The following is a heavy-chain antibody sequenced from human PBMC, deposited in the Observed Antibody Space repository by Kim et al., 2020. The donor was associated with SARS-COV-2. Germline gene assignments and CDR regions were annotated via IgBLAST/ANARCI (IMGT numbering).Heavy chain of an antibody. CDR1: GFTFSSYG. CDR3: ARGGYGSERVQDAFDT. Sequence: GGSLRLSCAASGFTFSSYGMHWVRQAPGKGLEWVAVIWNDGSIKYYADSVKGRFTGSRDNSKNTLYLEMNSLRAEDTAVYYCARGGYGSERVQDAFDTWGQGTTVTVSS. CDR2: IWNDGSIK. V-gene: IGHV3-33*01. D-gene: IGHD6-6*01. J-gene: IGHJ3*02.